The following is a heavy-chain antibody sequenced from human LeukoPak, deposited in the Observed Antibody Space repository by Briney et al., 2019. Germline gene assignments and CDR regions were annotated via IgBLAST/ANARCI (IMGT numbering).Heavy chain of an antibody. V-gene: IGHV3-23*01. D-gene: IGHD3-10*01. J-gene: IGHJ5*02. CDR2: ISGSGGST. CDR1: GFTFSSYA. Sequence: GGSLRLSCAASGFTFSSYAMSWVRQAPGKGLEWVSGISGSGGSTYYADSVKGRFTISRDSSKNTLYLQMSSLRVEDTAVFYCAKDPSSGDWFDPWGQGTLVTVSS. CDR3: AKDPSSGDWFDP.